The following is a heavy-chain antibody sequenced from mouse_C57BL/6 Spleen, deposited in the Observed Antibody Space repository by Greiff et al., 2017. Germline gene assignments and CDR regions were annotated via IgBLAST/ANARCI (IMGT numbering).Heavy chain of an antibody. CDR2: INPNNGGT. Sequence: EVKLMESGPELVKPGASVKIPCKASGYTFTDYNMDWVKQSHGKSLEWIGDINPNNGGTIYNQKFKGKATLTVDKSSSTAYMELRSLTSEDTAVYYCARVATGAMNYWGQGTSVTVSS. J-gene: IGHJ4*01. V-gene: IGHV1-18*01. CDR3: ARVATGAMNY. D-gene: IGHD1-1*02. CDR1: GYTFTDYN.